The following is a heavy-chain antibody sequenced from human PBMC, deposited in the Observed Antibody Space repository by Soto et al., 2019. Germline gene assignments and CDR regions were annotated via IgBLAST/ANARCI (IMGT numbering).Heavy chain of an antibody. Sequence: GGSLRLSCTVSGFAFNNYGINWVRQAPGKGLEWVSSISKSDYTYYSDSVTGRFPISRDNAKNSVSLQMNTLRVEDTAVYYCARGSKDSYPGSRIFDFWGRGTLVTVSS. D-gene: IGHD3-10*01. CDR1: GFAFNNYG. CDR2: ISKSDYT. V-gene: IGHV3-21*01. CDR3: ARGSKDSYPGSRIFDF. J-gene: IGHJ4*02.